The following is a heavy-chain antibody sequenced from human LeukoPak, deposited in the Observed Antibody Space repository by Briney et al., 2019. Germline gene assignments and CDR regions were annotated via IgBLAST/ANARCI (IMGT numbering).Heavy chain of an antibody. CDR2: ISSSSSTI. J-gene: IGHJ4*02. CDR1: GFTFSSYS. D-gene: IGHD5-18*01. V-gene: IGHV3-48*01. Sequence: GSLRLSCAASGFTFSSYSMNWVRQAPGKGLEWVSYISSSSSTIYYADSVKGRFTISRDNAKNSLYLQMNSLRAEDTAVYYCARGYSYGPYYFDYWGQGTLVTVSS. CDR3: ARGYSYGPYYFDY.